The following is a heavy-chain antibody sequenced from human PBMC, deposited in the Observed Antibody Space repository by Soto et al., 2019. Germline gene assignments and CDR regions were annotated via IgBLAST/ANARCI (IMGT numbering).Heavy chain of an antibody. CDR1: GVSVSSNSAA. D-gene: IGHD3-10*01. Sequence: SQTLSLTCVISGVSVSSNSAAWTWIRQSPSRGLEWLGRTYYRSEWYNDYAVSVKSRIRINPDTSKNQFSLQLDSVTPDDTALYYCARFISGGGGVDYWGQGTLVTVSS. V-gene: IGHV6-1*01. CDR3: ARFISGGGGVDY. CDR2: TYYRSEWYN. J-gene: IGHJ4*02.